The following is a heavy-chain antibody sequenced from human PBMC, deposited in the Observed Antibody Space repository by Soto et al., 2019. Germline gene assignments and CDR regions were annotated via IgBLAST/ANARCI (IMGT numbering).Heavy chain of an antibody. CDR3: ARDLVTGYSSITIFGVVTPYYYYYGMDV. J-gene: IGHJ6*02. V-gene: IGHV1-18*04. Sequence: ASVKVFCKASGYTLTSYGISWVRQAPGQGLEWTGWISAYNGNTNYAQKLQGRVTMTTDTSTSTAYMELRSLRSDDTAVYYCARDLVTGYSSITIFGVVTPYYYYYGMDVWGQGTTVTVSS. CDR1: GYTLTSYG. CDR2: ISAYNGNT. D-gene: IGHD3-3*01.